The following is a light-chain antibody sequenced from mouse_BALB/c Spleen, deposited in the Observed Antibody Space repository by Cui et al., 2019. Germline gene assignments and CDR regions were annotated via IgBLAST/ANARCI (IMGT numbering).Light chain of an antibody. CDR1: SSVSY. Sequence: QIVLTQSPALLSASLGEALPLPCSASSSVSYMHWYQQKSGTSPKLLIYSTSNLASGVPSRFSGSGSGTFYSLTISSVEAADAADYYCQQWSSYPWTFGGGTKLEIK. J-gene: IGKJ1*01. V-gene: IGKV4-80*01. CDR2: STS. CDR3: QQWSSYPWT.